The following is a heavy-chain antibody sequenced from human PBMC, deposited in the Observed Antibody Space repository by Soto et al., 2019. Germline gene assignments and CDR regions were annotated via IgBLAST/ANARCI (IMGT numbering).Heavy chain of an antibody. J-gene: IGHJ5*02. Sequence: SETLSLTCTVSGGSISSSSYYWGWIRQPPGKGLKWIGSIYYSGSTYYNPSLKSRVTISVDTSKNQFSLKLSSVTAADTAVYYCARAGEEYSSGWYWFDPWGQGTLVTVSS. CDR3: ARAGEEYSSGWYWFDP. CDR2: IYYSGST. V-gene: IGHV4-39*01. CDR1: GGSISSSSYY. D-gene: IGHD6-19*01.